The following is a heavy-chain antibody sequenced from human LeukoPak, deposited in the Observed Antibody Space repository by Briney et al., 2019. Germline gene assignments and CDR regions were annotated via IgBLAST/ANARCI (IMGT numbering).Heavy chain of an antibody. D-gene: IGHD2-21*01. CDR3: AKVVHIVVVNDAFDI. Sequence: PGGSLRLSCAASGFTFSSYAMSWVRQAPGKGLEWVSAISGSGGSTYYADSVKGRFTISRDNSKNTLYLQMNSLRAEGTAVYYCAKVVHIVVVNDAFDIRGQGTMVTVSS. CDR1: GFTFSSYA. J-gene: IGHJ3*02. CDR2: ISGSGGST. V-gene: IGHV3-23*01.